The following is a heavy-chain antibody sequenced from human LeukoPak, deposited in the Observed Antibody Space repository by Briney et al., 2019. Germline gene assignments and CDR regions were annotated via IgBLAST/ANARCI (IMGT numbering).Heavy chain of an antibody. CDR1: GFTFSNYG. CDR3: VKDGGGWSFDH. D-gene: IGHD6-19*01. J-gene: IGHJ4*02. CDR2: IAYDGSIT. V-gene: IGHV3-30*18. Sequence: PGGPLRLSCAVSGFTFSNYGMHWVRQAPGKGLEWVAFIAYDGSITYYADSLKGRFNISRDNSKNTLSLQMSSLGPEDTAVYYCVKDGGGWSFDHWGQGMLVTVSS.